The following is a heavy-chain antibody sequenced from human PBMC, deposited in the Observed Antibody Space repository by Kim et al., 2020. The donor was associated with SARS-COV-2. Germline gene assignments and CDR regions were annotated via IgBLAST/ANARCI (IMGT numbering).Heavy chain of an antibody. Sequence: GGSLRLSCAASGFTFSRNAMSWVRQAPGKGLEWVSAISDDGGHTYYADSVKGRFTISRDNSKNTVYLQMSNLRAEDTAVYYCAKESDVMGYAEKWGQGTLVTVYS. J-gene: IGHJ4*02. CDR1: GFTFSRNA. V-gene: IGHV3-23*01. CDR2: ISDDGGHT. D-gene: IGHD2-2*01. CDR3: AKESDVMGYAEK.